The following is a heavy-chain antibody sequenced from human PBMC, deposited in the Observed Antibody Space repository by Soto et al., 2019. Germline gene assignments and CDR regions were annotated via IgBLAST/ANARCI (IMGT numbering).Heavy chain of an antibody. D-gene: IGHD6-13*01. Sequence: SETLSLTCTVSGGSISSGGYYWSWIRQHPGKGLEWIGYIYYSGSTYYNPSLKSRVTISVDTSKNQFSLKLSSVTAADTAVYYCARGSAADWFDPWGQGTLVTVSS. CDR3: ARGSAADWFDP. J-gene: IGHJ5*02. CDR2: IYYSGST. V-gene: IGHV4-31*03. CDR1: GGSISSGGYY.